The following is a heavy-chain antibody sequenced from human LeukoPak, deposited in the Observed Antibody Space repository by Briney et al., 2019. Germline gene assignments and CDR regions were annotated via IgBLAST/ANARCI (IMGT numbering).Heavy chain of an antibody. V-gene: IGHV3-30*18. CDR3: AKDLVGYSSSPNWFDP. J-gene: IGHJ5*02. Sequence: GGSLKLSCAASGFSFSSYGMHWVRQAPGKGLEWVAVISYDGSNKYYADSVKGRFTISRDNSKNTLYLQMNSLRAEDTAVYYCAKDLVGYSSSPNWFDPWGQGTLVTVSS. D-gene: IGHD6-13*01. CDR1: GFSFSSYG. CDR2: ISYDGSNK.